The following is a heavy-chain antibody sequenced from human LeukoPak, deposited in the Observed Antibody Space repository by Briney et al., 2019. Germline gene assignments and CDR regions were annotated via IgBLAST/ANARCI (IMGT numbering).Heavy chain of an antibody. CDR2: INSDGSST. Sequence: PGGSLRLSCAASGFTFSSYWMHWVRQAPGKGLVWVSRINSDGSSTSYADSVKGRFTISRDNAKNTLYLQMNSLRAEDTAVYYCARAPDYYGSGGTGSIDYCGQGTVVTVSA. J-gene: IGHJ4*02. CDR3: ARAPDYYGSGGTGSIDY. V-gene: IGHV3-74*01. CDR1: GFTFSSYW. D-gene: IGHD3-10*01.